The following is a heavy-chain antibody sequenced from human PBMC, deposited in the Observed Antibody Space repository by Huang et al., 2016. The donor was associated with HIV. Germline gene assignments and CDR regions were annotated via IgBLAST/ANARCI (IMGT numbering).Heavy chain of an antibody. CDR3: ATGPRGSGSFN. CDR2: ITPICDKT. Sequence: QVQLVQSGAEVKKPGSSVKVSCKASGGTFSSYVISWVRQAPGQGLEWMGGITPICDKTNYAQKFQGRVTIIADESTRTAYMEMSSLRPEDTATYYCATGPRGSGSFNWGQGTLVSVSS. CDR1: GGTFSSYV. J-gene: IGHJ4*02. D-gene: IGHD1-26*01. V-gene: IGHV1-69*01.